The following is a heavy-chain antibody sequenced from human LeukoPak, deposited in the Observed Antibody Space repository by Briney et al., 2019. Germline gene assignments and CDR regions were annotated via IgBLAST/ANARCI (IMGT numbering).Heavy chain of an antibody. D-gene: IGHD6-13*01. V-gene: IGHV4-61*02. CDR1: GGSISSGSYY. CDR3: ASYSSSWYRGWSDHLHIYY. J-gene: IGHJ4*02. Sequence: PSETLSLTCTVSGGSISSGSYYWSWIRQPAGKGLEWIGRIYTSGSTNYNPSLKSRVTISVDTSKNQFSLKLSSVTAADTAVYYCASYSSSWYRGWSDHLHIYYWGQGTLATVSS. CDR2: IYTSGST.